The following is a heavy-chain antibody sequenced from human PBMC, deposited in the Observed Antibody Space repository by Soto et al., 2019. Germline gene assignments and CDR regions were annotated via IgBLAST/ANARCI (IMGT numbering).Heavy chain of an antibody. Sequence: QVQLVESGGGVVQPGRSLRLSCAASGFTFSSYGMHWVRQAPGKGLEWVAVIWYDGSNKYYADSVKGRFTISRDNSKNTLYLQMNSLRAEDTAVYYCAREEWELPIIDYWGQGTLVTVSS. J-gene: IGHJ4*02. D-gene: IGHD1-26*01. V-gene: IGHV3-33*01. CDR1: GFTFSSYG. CDR3: AREEWELPIIDY. CDR2: IWYDGSNK.